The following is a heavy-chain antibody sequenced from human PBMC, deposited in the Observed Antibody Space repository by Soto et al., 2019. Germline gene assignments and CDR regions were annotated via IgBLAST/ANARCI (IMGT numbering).Heavy chain of an antibody. V-gene: IGHV3-30*18. CDR3: AKVPATEDYYGMDV. J-gene: IGHJ6*02. D-gene: IGHD2-15*01. CDR1: GFTFSSYG. Sequence: VGSLRLSCAASGFTFSSYGMHWVRQAPGKGLEWVAVISYDGSNKYYVDSVKGRFTISRDNSKNTLYLQMNSLRAEDTAVYYCAKVPATEDYYGMDVWGQGTTVTVS. CDR2: ISYDGSNK.